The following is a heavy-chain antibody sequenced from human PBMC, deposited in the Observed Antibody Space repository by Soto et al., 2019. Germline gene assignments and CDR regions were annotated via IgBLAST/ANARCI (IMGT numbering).Heavy chain of an antibody. D-gene: IGHD3-9*01. CDR3: AKDLVFGHPDYYYGMDV. J-gene: IGHJ6*02. V-gene: IGHV3-23*01. CDR2: ISGSGGST. CDR1: GFTFSSYA. Sequence: PGGSLRLSCAASGFTFSSYAMSWVRQAPGKGLEWVSAISGSGGSTYYADSVKGRFTISRDNSKNTLYLQMNSLRAEDTAVYYCAKDLVFGHPDYYYGMDVWGQGTTVTVAS.